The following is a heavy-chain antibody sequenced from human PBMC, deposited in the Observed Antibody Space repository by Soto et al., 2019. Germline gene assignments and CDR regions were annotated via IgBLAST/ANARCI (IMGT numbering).Heavy chain of an antibody. D-gene: IGHD6-19*01. Sequence: EVQLVESGGGLVKPGGSLRLSCAASGFTFSTYSMNWVRQTPGKGLEWVSSISSSSSYIYYADSVKGRFTISRDNAQNSLYLQMNSLRGEDTAVYYCARGIAVADTWWYDPWGQGTLVTVSS. J-gene: IGHJ5*02. CDR3: ARGIAVADTWWYDP. CDR1: GFTFSTYS. V-gene: IGHV3-21*01. CDR2: ISSSSSYI.